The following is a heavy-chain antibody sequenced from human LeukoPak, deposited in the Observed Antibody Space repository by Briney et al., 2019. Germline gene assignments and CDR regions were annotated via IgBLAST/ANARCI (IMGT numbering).Heavy chain of an antibody. V-gene: IGHV1-8*01. J-gene: IGHJ4*02. Sequence: ASVTVSFKASVYTFTSYDINWVRQATGQGLEGMGWMNPNSGNTGYAQKFQGRVTMTRNTSISTAYMELSSLRSEDTAVYYCAREGVAARGFAYWGKGTLVTVSS. D-gene: IGHD6-6*01. CDR3: AREGVAARGFAY. CDR1: VYTFTSYD. CDR2: MNPNSGNT.